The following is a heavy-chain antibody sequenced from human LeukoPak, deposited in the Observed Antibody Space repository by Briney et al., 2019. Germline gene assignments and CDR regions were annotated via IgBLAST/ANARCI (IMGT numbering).Heavy chain of an antibody. J-gene: IGHJ4*02. D-gene: IGHD5-18*01. V-gene: IGHV3-7*03. CDR1: GFAFSSYW. CDR3: ARAVTSMDGY. Sequence: GGPLRLSCAPSGFAFSSYWMTWVRQAPGKGLEWVASLNEDGSKISYVGSVKGRFTISRDNAQNSLYLQMNSLTAEDTAVYYCARAVTSMDGYWGQGTLVTVSS. CDR2: LNEDGSKI.